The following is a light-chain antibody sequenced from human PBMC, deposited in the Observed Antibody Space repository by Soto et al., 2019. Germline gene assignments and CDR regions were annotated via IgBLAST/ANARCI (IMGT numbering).Light chain of an antibody. J-gene: IGKJ1*01. CDR3: QHRGR. CDR2: DAS. CDR1: QNINNF. Sequence: VLTQSPATLSLSPGDRATLSCRAGQNINNFIAWYQHKPDQAPRLLIYDASNRATGIPGRFSGSGSGTDFTLTITSLESEDFAVYYCQHRGRFGQGTKVDIK. V-gene: IGKV3-11*01.